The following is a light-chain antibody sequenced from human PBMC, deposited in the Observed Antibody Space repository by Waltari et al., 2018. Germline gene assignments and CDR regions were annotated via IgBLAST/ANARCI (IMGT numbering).Light chain of an antibody. CDR2: QAS. J-gene: IGKJ1*01. Sequence: ELVLTQSPDTLSLSPGERATLACRASQSVSKFLAWYQQKPGQAPRLLIYQASNRATGIPDRFSGSGSGTDFSLTISRLEPEDFAVYYCQNHERLPATFGQGTKVEI. CDR1: QSVSKF. CDR3: QNHERLPAT. V-gene: IGKV3-20*01.